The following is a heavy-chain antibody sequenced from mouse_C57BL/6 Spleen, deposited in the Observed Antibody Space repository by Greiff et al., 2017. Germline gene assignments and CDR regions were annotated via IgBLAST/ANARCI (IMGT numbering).Heavy chain of an antibody. J-gene: IGHJ4*01. CDR2: IDPSDSYT. CDR3: ARWGNLYGHYAKDY. V-gene: IGHV1-69*01. D-gene: IGHD1-1*02. CDR1: GYTFTSYW. Sequence: VQLQQPGAELVMPGASVKLSCKASGYTFTSYWMHWVKQRPGQGLEWIGEIDPSDSYTNYNQQFKGKSTLTVDKSSSTAYMQLSSLTSEDSAVYYCARWGNLYGHYAKDYWGQGTSVTVSS.